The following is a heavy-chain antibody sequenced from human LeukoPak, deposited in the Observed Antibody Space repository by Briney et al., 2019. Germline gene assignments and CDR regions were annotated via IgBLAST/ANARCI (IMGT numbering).Heavy chain of an antibody. Sequence: SETLSLTCTVSGGSISSYYWSWIRQPPGKGLEWIGYIYYSGSTNYNPSLKSRVTISVDTSKNQFSLKLSSVTAADPAVYYCARHNPWYFDYWGQGTLVTVSS. CDR3: ARHNPWYFDY. V-gene: IGHV4-59*08. CDR1: GGSISSYY. CDR2: IYYSGST. J-gene: IGHJ4*02.